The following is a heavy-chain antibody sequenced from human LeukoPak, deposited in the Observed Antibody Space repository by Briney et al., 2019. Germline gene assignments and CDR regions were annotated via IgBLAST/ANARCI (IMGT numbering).Heavy chain of an antibody. CDR2: ISIISSDI. Sequence: GGSLRLSCAASGFTFRSYSMNWVRQAPGKGLEWVSSISIISSDIYYADSVKGRFTISRDNAKNSLYLPMNRLRAEDTAVYFCARSDYCGGDCYSSLSNYWGQGTLVTVSS. V-gene: IGHV3-21*01. D-gene: IGHD2-21*02. CDR1: GFTFRSYS. CDR3: ARSDYCGGDCYSSLSNY. J-gene: IGHJ4*02.